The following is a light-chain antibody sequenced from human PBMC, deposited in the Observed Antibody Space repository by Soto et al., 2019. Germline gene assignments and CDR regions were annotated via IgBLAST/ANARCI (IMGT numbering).Light chain of an antibody. J-gene: IGKJ4*01. Sequence: DIVMTQSPDSLAVSLGERATINCKSSQSVLYSSNNKNYLGWYQQKAGQPPKLLIYWASTRESGVPDRFSGSGSGTDFTLTISSLQAADVAVYYCQQYYSTPLTFGGGTKVEIK. V-gene: IGKV4-1*01. CDR1: QSVLYSSNNKNY. CDR2: WAS. CDR3: QQYYSTPLT.